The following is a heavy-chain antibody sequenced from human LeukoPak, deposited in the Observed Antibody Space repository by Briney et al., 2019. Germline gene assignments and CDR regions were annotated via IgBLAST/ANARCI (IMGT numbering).Heavy chain of an antibody. D-gene: IGHD1-1*01. CDR1: GFTFRNYW. J-gene: IGHJ4*02. V-gene: IGHV3-74*01. Sequence: QSGGSLRLSCAASGFTFRNYWMHWVRQTPGEGLEWVSRIDGEGSGTSYAESVKGRFTISRDNARNTVSLQMNSLRAEDTAVYYCAKTMIAYNWNDGNFDYWGQGTLVTVSS. CDR3: AKTMIAYNWNDGNFDY. CDR2: IDGEGSGT.